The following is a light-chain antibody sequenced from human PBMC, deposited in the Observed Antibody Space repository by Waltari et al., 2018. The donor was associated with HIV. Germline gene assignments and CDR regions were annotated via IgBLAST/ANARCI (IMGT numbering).Light chain of an antibody. V-gene: IGLV2-23*02. Sequence: QSALTQPASVSGSPGQSISISCTEPSIDFANSNLLSWYQHHTAKAPNLLIFEATKRPSGVSNRFSGSKSGNTASLTISDLQAEDEADYYCCSYENRGTLVVFGGGTRVTVL. J-gene: IGLJ2*01. CDR3: CSYENRGTLVV. CDR1: SIDFANSNL. CDR2: EAT.